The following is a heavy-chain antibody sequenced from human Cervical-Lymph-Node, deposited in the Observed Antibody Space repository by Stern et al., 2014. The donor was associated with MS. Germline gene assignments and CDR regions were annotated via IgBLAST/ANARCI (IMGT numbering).Heavy chain of an antibody. CDR3: ARETDYSKNYDV. CDR2: INSDGSYT. CDR1: GFTFKRYW. J-gene: IGHJ6*02. V-gene: IGHV3-74*01. Sequence: EVQLLESGGGLFQPGGSLRLSCAASGFTFKRYWMHWVRQAPGKGLGWVSRINSDGSYTTYADSVKGRFTISRDNAKNTLYVQMNSLRGEDTAVYYCARETDYSKNYDVWGQGTTVTVSS. D-gene: IGHD4-11*01.